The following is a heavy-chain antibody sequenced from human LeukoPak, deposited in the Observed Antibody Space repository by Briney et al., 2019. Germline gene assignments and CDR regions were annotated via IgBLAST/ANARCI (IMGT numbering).Heavy chain of an antibody. CDR2: INPSGGST. Sequence: ALVKVSCKASGYTFTSYYMHWVRQAPGQGLEWMGIINPSGGSTSYAQKFQGRVTMTRDTSTSTVYMELSSLRSEDTAVYYCARDAARAMARGDWYFDYWGQGTLVTVSS. V-gene: IGHV1-46*01. CDR1: GYTFTSYY. J-gene: IGHJ4*02. D-gene: IGHD3/OR15-3a*01. CDR3: ARDAARAMARGDWYFDY.